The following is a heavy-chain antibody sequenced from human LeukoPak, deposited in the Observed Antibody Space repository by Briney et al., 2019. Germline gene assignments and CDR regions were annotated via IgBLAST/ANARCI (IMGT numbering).Heavy chain of an antibody. J-gene: IGHJ4*02. CDR1: GFTFSSYW. Sequence: GGSLRLSCAASGFTFSSYWMSWVRQAPGKGLEWVANIKQDGSEKYYVDSVKGRFTISRDNAKNSLYLQMNSLRAEDTAVYYCAKDLTTVTTQGDYWGQGALVTVSS. V-gene: IGHV3-7*01. D-gene: IGHD4-17*01. CDR3: AKDLTTVTTQGDY. CDR2: IKQDGSEK.